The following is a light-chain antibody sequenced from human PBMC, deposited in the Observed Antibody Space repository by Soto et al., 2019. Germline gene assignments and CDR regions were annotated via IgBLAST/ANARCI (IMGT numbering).Light chain of an antibody. CDR3: APWDDSLSAVV. V-gene: IGLV1-47*01. Sequence: QSVLTQPPSASGAPGQRVTISCSGSTSNIGSNHVSWYHQLPGTAPKLVVYGNNQRPSGVPDRFSGSKSGTSASLAISGLRPEDEADYFCAPWDDSLSAVVFGGGTKLTVL. J-gene: IGLJ2*01. CDR2: GNN. CDR1: TSNIGSNH.